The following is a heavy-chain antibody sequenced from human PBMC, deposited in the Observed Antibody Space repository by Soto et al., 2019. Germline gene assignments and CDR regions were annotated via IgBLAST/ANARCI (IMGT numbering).Heavy chain of an antibody. V-gene: IGHV3-74*01. Sequence: EVQLVASGGDLVQRGGSLRLSCAASGFPFGSYWMHWVRHTPGKGLDWVARISGDGVTTYYADSVTGRFTVSRDNAKNTLSLEIIDLRAEATAVYYFAREYYMLLTGFSTNHWG. J-gene: IGHJ1*01. CDR2: ISGDGVTT. D-gene: IGHD3-9*01. CDR1: GFPFGSYW. CDR3: AREYYMLLTGFSTNH.